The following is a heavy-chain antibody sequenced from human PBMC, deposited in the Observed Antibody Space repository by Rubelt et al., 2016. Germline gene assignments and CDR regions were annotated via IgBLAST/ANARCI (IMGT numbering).Heavy chain of an antibody. V-gene: IGHV3-23*01. CDR3: AKAGRYCASTSCYIF. J-gene: IGHJ4*02. Sequence: EVQLLESGGGLVQPGGSLRLSCAASGFTFSSYAMSWVRQAPGKGLEWVSTISDSDGSTYYADSVECWFTISRDSSKNTLYLQMNSLRAEDTAVYYCAKAGRYCASTSCYIFWGQGTLVTVSS. CDR2: ISDSDGST. D-gene: IGHD2-2*02. CDR1: GFTFSSYA.